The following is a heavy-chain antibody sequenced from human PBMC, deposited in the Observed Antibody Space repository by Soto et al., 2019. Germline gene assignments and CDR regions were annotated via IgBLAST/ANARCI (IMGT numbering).Heavy chain of an antibody. Sequence: GSLLLACAASGFTFSSYGMHWVRQAPGKGLEWVAVISYDGSNKYYADSVKVRFTISRDNSKNTLYLKMNSLRAEDTAVYYCAKDHSGRSYSYYGMDVWGQGTPVTV. D-gene: IGHD1-26*01. CDR2: ISYDGSNK. CDR1: GFTFSSYG. J-gene: IGHJ6*02. V-gene: IGHV3-30*18. CDR3: AKDHSGRSYSYYGMDV.